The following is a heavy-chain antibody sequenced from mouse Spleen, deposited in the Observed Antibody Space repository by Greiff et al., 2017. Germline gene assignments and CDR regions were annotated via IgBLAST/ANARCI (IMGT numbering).Heavy chain of an antibody. CDR2: ISYSGST. J-gene: IGHJ3*01. Sequence: EVKLVESGPGLVKPSQSLSLTCTVTGYSITSDYAWNWIRQFPGNKLEWMGYISYSGSTSYNPSLKSRISITRDTSKNQFFLQLNSVTTEDTATYYCARSPFANWGQGTLVTVSA. CDR3: ARSPFAN. CDR1: GYSITSDYA. V-gene: IGHV3-2*02.